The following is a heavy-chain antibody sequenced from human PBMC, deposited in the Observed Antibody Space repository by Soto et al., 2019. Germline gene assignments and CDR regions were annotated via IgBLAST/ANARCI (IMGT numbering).Heavy chain of an antibody. Sequence: EVQLVESGGGLVQPAGSLKLSCAASGFMFSDSTIDWVRQAPGKGLEWVGRIRSRASGYSTTYAASVKGVFTMSRDDSKSTAYLQLNRLKIEETAVYFCTGGNTGHCDHWGQGTLVTVSS. D-gene: IGHD1-1*01. CDR1: GFMFSDST. V-gene: IGHV3-73*02. J-gene: IGHJ4*02. CDR2: IRSRASGYST. CDR3: TGGNTGHCDH.